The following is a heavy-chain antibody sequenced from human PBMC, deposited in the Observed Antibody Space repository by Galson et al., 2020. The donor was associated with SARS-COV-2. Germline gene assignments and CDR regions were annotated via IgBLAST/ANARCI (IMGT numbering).Heavy chain of an antibody. J-gene: IGHJ6*02. D-gene: IGHD2-15*01. CDR2: ISWNSGTI. Sequence: PGGSLRLSCEASGFISDDYVMHWVRQAPGKGLEWVSGISWNSGTIAYADSVKGRFTISRDNAKNSLYLQMNSLRADDTALYYCAKEGPELAANFGYYAMDVWGQGTMVIVSS. CDR3: AKEGPELAANFGYYAMDV. CDR1: GFISDDYV. V-gene: IGHV3-9*02.